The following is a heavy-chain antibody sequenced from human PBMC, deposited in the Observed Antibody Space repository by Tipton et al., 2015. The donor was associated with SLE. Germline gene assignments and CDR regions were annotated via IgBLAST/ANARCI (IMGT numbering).Heavy chain of an antibody. CDR3: ARPLDPYYDFWSGYYPDAFDI. D-gene: IGHD3-3*01. CDR1: GGSISSSSYY. V-gene: IGHV4-39*01. CDR2: IYYSGST. Sequence: TLSLTCTVSGGSISSSSYYWGWIRQPPGKGLEWVGSIYYSGSTYYNPSLKSRVTISVDTSKNQFSLKLSSVTAADTAVYYCARPLDPYYDFWSGYYPDAFDIWGQGTMVTVSS. J-gene: IGHJ3*02.